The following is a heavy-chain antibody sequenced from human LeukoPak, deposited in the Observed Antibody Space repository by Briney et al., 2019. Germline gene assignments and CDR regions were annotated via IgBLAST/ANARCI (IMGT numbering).Heavy chain of an antibody. V-gene: IGHV1-2*04. J-gene: IGHJ4*02. CDR1: GYTFTGYY. Sequence: ASVKVSCKASGYTFTGYYMHWVRQAPGQGLEWMGWINPNSGGTNYAQKFQGWVTMTRDTSISTAYMELSRLRSDDTAVYYCARGDRGIAAAGTDYWGQGTLVTVSS. CDR3: ARGDRGIAAAGTDY. D-gene: IGHD6-13*01. CDR2: INPNSGGT.